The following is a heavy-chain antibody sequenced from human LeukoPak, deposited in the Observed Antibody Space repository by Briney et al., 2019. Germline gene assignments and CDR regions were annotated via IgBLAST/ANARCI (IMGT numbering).Heavy chain of an antibody. J-gene: IGHJ4*02. V-gene: IGHV4-4*07. CDR3: GSTYSSGWYFDY. CDR1: GGSISSYY. D-gene: IGHD6-19*01. CDR2: IYTSGSA. Sequence: SETLSLTCTVSGGSISSYYWSWIRQPAGKGLEWIGRIYTSGSANYNPSLKSRVTMSVDTSKNQFSLKLSSVTAADTAVYYCGSTYSSGWYFDYWGQGTLVTVSS.